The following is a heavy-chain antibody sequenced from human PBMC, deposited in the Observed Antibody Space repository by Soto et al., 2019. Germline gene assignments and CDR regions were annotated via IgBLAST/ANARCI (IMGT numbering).Heavy chain of an antibody. Sequence: QVQLQESGPGLVKPSGTLSLTCAVSGGSISSSNWWSWVRQPPGKGLEWIGKIYHSGSTNYNPSLKSRVTVSVDKSKNQFSLKLSSVTAADTAVYYCARVYMVRGTIIRYFDYWGQGTLVTVSS. D-gene: IGHD3-10*01. V-gene: IGHV4-4*02. CDR1: GGSISSSNW. J-gene: IGHJ4*02. CDR3: ARVYMVRGTIIRYFDY. CDR2: IYHSGST.